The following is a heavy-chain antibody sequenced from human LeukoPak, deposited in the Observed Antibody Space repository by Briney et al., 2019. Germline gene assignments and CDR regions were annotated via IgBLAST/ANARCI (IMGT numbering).Heavy chain of an antibody. CDR1: GFMFSSCW. CDR2: IKPDGREK. D-gene: IGHD3-10*01. CDR3: ARERTYSGSGSTYPYYDY. J-gene: IGHJ4*02. V-gene: IGHV3-7*01. Sequence: GGSLRLSCAASGFMFSSCWMSWVRQSPGKGLEWVANIKPDGREKDYVDSVKGRFTISRDNAKNALYLEMNSLRVGDTAVYYCARERTYSGSGSTYPYYDYWGQGTLVTVSS.